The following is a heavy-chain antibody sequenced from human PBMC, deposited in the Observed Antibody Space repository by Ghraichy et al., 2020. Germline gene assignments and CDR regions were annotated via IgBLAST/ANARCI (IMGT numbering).Heavy chain of an antibody. CDR3: ARGKARLEKYFDY. CDR1: GGSISSGGYY. V-gene: IGHV4-31*03. CDR2: IYYSGST. J-gene: IGHJ4*02. Sequence: SETLSLTCTVSGGSISSGGYYWSWIRQHPGKGLEWIGYIYYSGSTYYNPSLKSRVTISVDTSKNQFSLKLSSVTAADTAVYYCARGKARLEKYFDYWGQGTPVTVSS.